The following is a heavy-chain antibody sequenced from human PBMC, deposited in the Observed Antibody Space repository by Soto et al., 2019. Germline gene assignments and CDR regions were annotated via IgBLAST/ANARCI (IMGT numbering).Heavy chain of an antibody. CDR3: ASALETGDY. V-gene: IGHV3-33*01. CDR1: GFTFSNYG. D-gene: IGHD3-10*01. CDR2: IWYDGSNK. J-gene: IGHJ4*02. Sequence: QVQLVESGGGVVQRGRSLRLSCIASGFTFSNYGMHWVRQAPGKGPEWVAVIWYDGSNKDYADSVKGRFTISRDNSRNTLYLQMNSLRAEDTAVYYCASALETGDYWGQGTLVTVSS.